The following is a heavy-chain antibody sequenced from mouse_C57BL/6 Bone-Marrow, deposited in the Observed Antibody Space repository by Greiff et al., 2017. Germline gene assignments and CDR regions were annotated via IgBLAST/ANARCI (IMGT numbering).Heavy chain of an antibody. J-gene: IGHJ3*01. Sequence: DVMLVESGGGLVKPGGSLKLSCAASGFTFSDYGMHWVRQAPEQGLEWVAYISSGSSTIYYADTVKGRFTISRDNAKNTLFLQMTSLRSEDTAMYYCARGDYGSPAWFAYWGQGTLVPVSA. CDR3: ARGDYGSPAWFAY. D-gene: IGHD1-1*01. CDR2: ISSGSSTI. CDR1: GFTFSDYG. V-gene: IGHV5-17*01.